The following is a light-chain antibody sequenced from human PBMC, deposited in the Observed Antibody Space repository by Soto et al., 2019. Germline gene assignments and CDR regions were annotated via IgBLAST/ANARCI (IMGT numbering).Light chain of an antibody. V-gene: IGLV2-8*01. CDR1: ISDVGGYDY. CDR2: GVN. J-gene: IGLJ1*01. Sequence: QSVLTQPPSASGSPGQSFTISCTGTISDVGGYDYVSWHQQHPGKAPKVIIYGVNKRPSGVPDRFSGSKSGNTASLTVSGLQAEDEADYYCSSYAGTNNYVFGIGTRSPS. CDR3: SSYAGTNNYV.